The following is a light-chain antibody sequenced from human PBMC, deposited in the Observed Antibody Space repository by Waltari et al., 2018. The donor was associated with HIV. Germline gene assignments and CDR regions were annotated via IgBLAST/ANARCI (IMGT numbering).Light chain of an antibody. CDR1: RSILYSYDNRNY. Sequence: DIVMTQSPDSLPVSLGERATINCTASRSILYSYDNRNYLAWYQQKPRRPPRLLISWASIRESGVPDRFSGSGSGTDFALTISRLQAEDVAVYHCQQYLRSPPTFGGGTKVEIK. CDR3: QQYLRSPPT. CDR2: WAS. V-gene: IGKV4-1*01. J-gene: IGKJ4*01.